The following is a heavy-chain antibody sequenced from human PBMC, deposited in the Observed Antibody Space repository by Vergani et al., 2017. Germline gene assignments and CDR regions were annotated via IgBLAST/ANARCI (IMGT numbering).Heavy chain of an antibody. CDR2: IYYSGSP. V-gene: IGHV4-39*07. Sequence: QLQLQESGPGLVKPSETLSLTCTVSGGSISSSSYYWGWIRQPPGKGLEWIGSIYYSGSPYYNPSLKSRGTISVDTSKNQFSLKLSSVTAADTAVYYCARGSLRGYSYGYPRKDKYYFDYWGQGTLVTVSS. J-gene: IGHJ4*02. CDR3: ARGSLRGYSYGYPRKDKYYFDY. D-gene: IGHD5-18*01. CDR1: GGSISSSSYY.